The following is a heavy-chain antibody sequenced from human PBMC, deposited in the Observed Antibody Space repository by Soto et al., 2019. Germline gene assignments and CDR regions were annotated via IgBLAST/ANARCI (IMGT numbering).Heavy chain of an antibody. V-gene: IGHV4-4*07. Sequence: SETLSLTCTVSGASMNSYHWSWIRQPAGKGLEWIGHIHSSGSNNYNPSLKSRVTMSVDTSKNQFSLRLMSLTAADTAVYYCARHQGVAAAGIPWFEPWGQAALVTVSS. CDR3: ARHQGVAAAGIPWFEP. CDR1: GASMNSYH. J-gene: IGHJ5*02. CDR2: IHSSGSN. D-gene: IGHD6-13*01.